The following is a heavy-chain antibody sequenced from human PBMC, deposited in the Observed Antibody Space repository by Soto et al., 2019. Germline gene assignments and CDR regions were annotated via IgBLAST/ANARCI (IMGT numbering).Heavy chain of an antibody. CDR3: ARGPYVDNYYAMDV. CDR1: GGSFIGYY. J-gene: IGHJ6*02. Sequence: SETLSLTCAVDGGSFIGYYWSWIRQPPGKGLEWIGEVIHSGSTNYNQSLKSRVTVSVDTSRNQFSLKLTSVTAADTAVYYCARGPYVDNYYAMDVWGQGTTVAVSS. CDR2: VIHSGST. V-gene: IGHV4-34*01. D-gene: IGHD4-17*01.